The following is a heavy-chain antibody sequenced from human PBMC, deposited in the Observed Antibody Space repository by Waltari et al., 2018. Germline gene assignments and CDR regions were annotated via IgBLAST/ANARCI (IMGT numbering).Heavy chain of an antibody. V-gene: IGHV4-31*01. CDR1: GGSISSGGYS. Sequence: QVQLQESGPGLVKPSQTLSLTCTVSGGSISSGGYSWSWLRQHPGKGLEWIGYIYYSGSTYYNPSLKSLVTISVDTSKNQFSLKLSSVTAADTAVYYCARAVGAYNWNLGWFDPWGQGTLVTVSS. CDR3: ARAVGAYNWNLGWFDP. D-gene: IGHD1-7*01. J-gene: IGHJ5*02. CDR2: IYYSGST.